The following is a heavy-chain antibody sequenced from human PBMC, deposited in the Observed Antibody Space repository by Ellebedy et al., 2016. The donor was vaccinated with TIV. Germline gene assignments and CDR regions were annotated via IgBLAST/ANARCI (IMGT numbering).Heavy chain of an antibody. D-gene: IGHD6-13*01. J-gene: IGHJ5*02. CDR3: AMLVAAGTVHSFNP. V-gene: IGHV4-59*08. Sequence: SETLSLXXTVSGDSMSTYYWNWLRQSPGKGLEWIGSVYYSGKVDYNPSLKGRVTISVDTSKNQFSLKLSSVTVADTAIYYCAMLVAAGTVHSFNPWGQGTLVTVSS. CDR2: VYYSGKV. CDR1: GDSMSTYY.